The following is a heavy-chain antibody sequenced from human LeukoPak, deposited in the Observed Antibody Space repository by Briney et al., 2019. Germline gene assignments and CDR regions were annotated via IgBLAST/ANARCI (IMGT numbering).Heavy chain of an antibody. D-gene: IGHD3-10*01. V-gene: IGHV4-38-2*02. J-gene: IGHJ4*02. CDR3: ARDRLWFGEAYYFDY. CDR2: IYHSGST. CDR1: GYSISSGYY. Sequence: SETLSLTCTVSGYSISSGYYWGWIRQPPGKGLEWIGSIYHSGSTYYNPSLKSRVTISVDTSKNQFSLKLSSVTAADTAVYYCARDRLWFGEAYYFDYWGQGTLVTVSS.